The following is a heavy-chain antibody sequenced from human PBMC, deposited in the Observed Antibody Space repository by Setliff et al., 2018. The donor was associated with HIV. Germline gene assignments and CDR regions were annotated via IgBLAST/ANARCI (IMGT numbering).Heavy chain of an antibody. V-gene: IGHV1-24*01. CDR3: ATDPGYSSTWYSESFQH. D-gene: IGHD6-13*01. Sequence: ASVKVSCKLSGYTLTELSIHWVRQAPGKGLEWMAKFDPEDGETFYAQKFQGRLTMTEDTSTDTAYMELSSLRSDDTAMYYCATDPGYSSTWYSESFQHWGQGTEVTVS. J-gene: IGHJ1*01. CDR2: FDPEDGET. CDR1: GYTLTELS.